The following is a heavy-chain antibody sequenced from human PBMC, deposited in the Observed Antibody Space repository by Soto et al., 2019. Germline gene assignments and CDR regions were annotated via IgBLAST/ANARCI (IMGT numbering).Heavy chain of an antibody. CDR1: GGSISSYY. D-gene: IGHD2-15*01. V-gene: IGHV4-59*01. CDR2: IYYSGST. CDR3: ARKVAQRSGYYYYGMDV. J-gene: IGHJ6*02. Sequence: SETLSLTCTVSGGSISSYYWSWIRQPPGKGLEWIGYIYYSGSTNYDPSLKSRVTISVDTSKNQFSLKLSSVTAADTAVYYCARKVAQRSGYYYYGMDVWGQGTTVTVSS.